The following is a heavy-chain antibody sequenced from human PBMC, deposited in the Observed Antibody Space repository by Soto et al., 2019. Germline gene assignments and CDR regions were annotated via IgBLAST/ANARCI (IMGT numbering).Heavy chain of an antibody. CDR1: GFTLSSYA. Sequence: GGSLRLSGAASGFTLSSYAIHWVRQAPGKGLEWVAVISYDGSNKYYADSVKGRFTISRDNSKNTLYLQMNSLRAEDTAVYYCARQDIVVVPAAIPVEESYYYYGMDVWGQGTTVTVSS. V-gene: IGHV3-30-3*01. J-gene: IGHJ6*02. CDR2: ISYDGSNK. CDR3: ARQDIVVVPAAIPVEESYYYYGMDV. D-gene: IGHD2-2*02.